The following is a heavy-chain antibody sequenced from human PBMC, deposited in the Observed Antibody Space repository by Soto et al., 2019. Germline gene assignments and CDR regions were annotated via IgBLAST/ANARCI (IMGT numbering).Heavy chain of an antibody. CDR2: ISGSGSTI. V-gene: IGHV3-23*01. Sequence: LRLSCAASGFTFSSYAVSWVRQSACKVPEWISSISGSGSTIYYADSVKGRFTISRDNSKNTLYLQMSSLRAEDTAVYYCAKVFYYYDSSGYYYFDYWGQGTLVTVSS. CDR1: GFTFSSYA. CDR3: AKVFYYYDSSGYYYFDY. D-gene: IGHD3-22*01. J-gene: IGHJ4*02.